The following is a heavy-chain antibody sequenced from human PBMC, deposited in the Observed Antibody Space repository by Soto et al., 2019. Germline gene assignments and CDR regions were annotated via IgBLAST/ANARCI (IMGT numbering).Heavy chain of an antibody. CDR1: GGTFSSYA. Sequence: SVKVSCKASGGTFSSYAISWVRQVPGQGLEWMGGIIPIFGTANYAQKFQGRVTITADESTSTAYMELSSLRSEDTAVYYCAREGRWLQLLGYWGQGTLVTVSS. CDR2: IIPIFGTA. V-gene: IGHV1-69*13. J-gene: IGHJ4*02. D-gene: IGHD5-12*01. CDR3: AREGRWLQLLGY.